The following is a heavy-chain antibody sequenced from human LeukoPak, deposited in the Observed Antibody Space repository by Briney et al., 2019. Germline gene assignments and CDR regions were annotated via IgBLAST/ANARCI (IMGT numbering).Heavy chain of an antibody. D-gene: IGHD3-10*01. Sequence: SETLSLTCAVYGGSFSGYYWSWIRQPPGKGLEWIWEINHSGSTNYNPSLKSRVTISVDTSKNQFSLKLSSVTAADTAVYYCARDRYYYGSGSYPPLDYWGQGTLVTVSS. CDR1: GGSFSGYY. V-gene: IGHV4-34*01. CDR3: ARDRYYYGSGSYPPLDY. J-gene: IGHJ4*02. CDR2: INHSGST.